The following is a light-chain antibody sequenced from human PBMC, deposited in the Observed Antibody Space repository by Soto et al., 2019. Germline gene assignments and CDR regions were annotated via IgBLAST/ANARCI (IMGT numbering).Light chain of an antibody. CDR1: QSISSW. J-gene: IGKJ1*01. V-gene: IGKV1-5*03. CDR2: KAS. Sequence: DIQMTQSPSTLSASVGDRVTITCRASQSISSWLAWYQQKPGKAPKLLIYKASSLESGVPSRFSGSGSGTEFTLTISSLQPDDFATYYFQQYNSYSGGTFGQGTKVEIK. CDR3: QQYNSYSGGT.